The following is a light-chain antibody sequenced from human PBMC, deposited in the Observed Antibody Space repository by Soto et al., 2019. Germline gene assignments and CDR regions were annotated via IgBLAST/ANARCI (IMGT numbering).Light chain of an antibody. V-gene: IGLV3-21*04. J-gene: IGLJ3*02. Sequence: SYELTQPPSVSVAPGKTDTITCGGDNIGSKNVHWYQKKSGQAPALVIYYDSDRPSGIPERFSGSNSGNTATLTISRVEAGDEADYYCQVWDMISDHWVFGGGTKLTVL. CDR1: NIGSKN. CDR2: YDS. CDR3: QVWDMISDHWV.